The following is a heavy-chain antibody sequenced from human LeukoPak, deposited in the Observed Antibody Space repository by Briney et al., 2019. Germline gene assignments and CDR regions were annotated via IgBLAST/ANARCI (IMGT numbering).Heavy chain of an antibody. Sequence: ASVKVSCKASGGTFSSHAISWVRQAPGQGLEWMGWISAYNGNTNYAQKLQGRVTMTTDTSTSTAYMELRSLRSDDTAVYYCARDVRELVLRFLEWPYLFDYWGQGTLVTVSS. CDR3: ARDVRELVLRFLEWPYLFDY. D-gene: IGHD3-3*01. CDR1: GGTFSSHA. CDR2: ISAYNGNT. V-gene: IGHV1-18*01. J-gene: IGHJ4*02.